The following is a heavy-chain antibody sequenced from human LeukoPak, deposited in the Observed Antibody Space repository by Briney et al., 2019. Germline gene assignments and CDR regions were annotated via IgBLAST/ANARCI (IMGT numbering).Heavy chain of an antibody. CDR1: GYSISSGYY. D-gene: IGHD2-2*01. Sequence: PSETLSLTCAVSGYSISSGYYWGWIRQPPGKGLEWIGSIYHSGSTYYNPSLKSRVTISVDTSKNQFSLKLSSVTAADTAVYYCARVVPAPCWFDPWGQGTLVTVSS. V-gene: IGHV4-38-2*01. CDR2: IYHSGST. CDR3: ARVVPAPCWFDP. J-gene: IGHJ5*02.